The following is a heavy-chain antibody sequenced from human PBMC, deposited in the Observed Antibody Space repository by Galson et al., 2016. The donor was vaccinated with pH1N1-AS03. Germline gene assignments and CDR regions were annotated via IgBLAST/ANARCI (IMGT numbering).Heavy chain of an antibody. D-gene: IGHD2-15*01. CDR2: IAAVGTT. CDR3: AKSPGYCSAGSCSDQGYFDS. J-gene: IGHJ4*02. CDR1: GFTVSTYD. V-gene: IGHV3-13*01. Sequence: SLRLSCAASGFTVSTYDMHWVRQSAGGGLEWVSLIAAVGTTEYAGSVKGRFTIFRDNAKNSLYLQMNSLRGGDTALYYCAKSPGYCSAGSCSDQGYFDSWGQGTLVTVSS.